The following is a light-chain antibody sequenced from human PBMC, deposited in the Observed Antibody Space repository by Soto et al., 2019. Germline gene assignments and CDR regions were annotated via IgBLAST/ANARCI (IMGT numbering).Light chain of an antibody. V-gene: IGKV4-1*01. J-gene: IGKJ1*01. Sequence: IVMTQSPDSLAVSLGDRATINCKFSRSVFSSSNNKNYLGWDQQRPGQDPKLPIHWSSIREIGVPDGFTGRGSGSDFSPTNSSLQAEDVAVYFCHQDHSSPWGFGQGTKVDIK. CDR2: WSS. CDR3: HQDHSSPWG. CDR1: RSVFSSSNNKNY.